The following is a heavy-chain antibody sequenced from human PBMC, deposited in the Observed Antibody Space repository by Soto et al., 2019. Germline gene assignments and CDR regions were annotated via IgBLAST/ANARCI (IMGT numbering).Heavy chain of an antibody. CDR2: IKQDGSEK. V-gene: IGHV3-7*01. D-gene: IGHD6-6*01. J-gene: IGHJ5*02. CDR3: GRDLPSVSGRPGGWFDP. Sequence: EVQLVESGGGLVQPGGSLSLSCAAFGFPFSRYWMSWVRQAPGKGLEWLANIKQDGSEKSYVDSVKGRFSISRDNGKNSLYLQLNSLRAEETAVYFCGRDLPSVSGRPGGWFDPWGQGTLVTVSS. CDR1: GFPFSRYW.